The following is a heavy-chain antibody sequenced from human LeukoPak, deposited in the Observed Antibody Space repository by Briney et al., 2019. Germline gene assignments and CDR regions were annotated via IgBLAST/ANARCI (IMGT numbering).Heavy chain of an antibody. CDR3: ARRGAAGVFDY. D-gene: IGHD6-13*01. Sequence: PSETLSLTCSVSGGSISSSSDYWGWIRQPPGKGLEWIGSIYYSGSTYYNTSLKSRVTISVDTSKNQFSLKLSPVTAADTAVYYCARRGAAGVFDYWGQGSLVTVSS. J-gene: IGHJ4*02. CDR2: IYYSGST. CDR1: GGSISSSSDY. V-gene: IGHV4-39*01.